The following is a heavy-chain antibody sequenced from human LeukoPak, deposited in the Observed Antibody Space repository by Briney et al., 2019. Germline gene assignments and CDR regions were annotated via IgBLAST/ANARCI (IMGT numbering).Heavy chain of an antibody. Sequence: GGSLRLSCAASGFTFDDYAMHWVRQAPGKGLEWVSGISWNSGSIGYADSVKGRFTISRDNAKNSLYLQMNSLRAEDTALYYCAKATVTAMVPFDYWGQGTLVTVSS. D-gene: IGHD5-18*01. CDR3: AKATVTAMVPFDY. CDR1: GFTFDDYA. J-gene: IGHJ4*02. V-gene: IGHV3-9*01. CDR2: ISWNSGSI.